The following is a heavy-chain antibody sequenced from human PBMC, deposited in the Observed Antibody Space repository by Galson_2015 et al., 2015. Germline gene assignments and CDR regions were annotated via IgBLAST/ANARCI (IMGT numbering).Heavy chain of an antibody. J-gene: IGHJ6*02. Sequence: SLRLSCAASGFTFSSYAMSWVRQAPGKGLEWVSAISGSGGSTYYADSVKGRFTISRDNSKNTLYLQMNSLRAEDTAVYYCARGYCSSTSCSFYYYYGMDVWGQGTTVTVSS. CDR3: ARGYCSSTSCSFYYYYGMDV. CDR2: ISGSGGST. CDR1: GFTFSSYA. V-gene: IGHV3-23*01. D-gene: IGHD2-2*01.